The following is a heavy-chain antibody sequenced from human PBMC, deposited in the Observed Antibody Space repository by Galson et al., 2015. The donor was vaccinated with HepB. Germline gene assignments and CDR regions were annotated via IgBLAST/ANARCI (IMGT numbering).Heavy chain of an antibody. Sequence: SGAEVKKPGESLRLSCAASGFTFSSYAMSWVRQAPGKGLEWVSAISGSGGSTYYADSVKGRFTISRDNSKNTLYLQMNSLRAEDTAVYYCAKAELLSYVLRYFDWLLPFDYWGQGTLVTVSS. V-gene: IGHV3-23*01. CDR1: GFTFSSYA. J-gene: IGHJ4*02. CDR2: ISGSGGST. CDR3: AKAELLSYVLRYFDWLLPFDY. D-gene: IGHD3-9*01.